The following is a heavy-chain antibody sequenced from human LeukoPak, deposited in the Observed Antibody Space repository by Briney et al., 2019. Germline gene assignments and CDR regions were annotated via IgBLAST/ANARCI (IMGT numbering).Heavy chain of an antibody. D-gene: IGHD1-1*01. CDR3: AKDDDEYYFDY. J-gene: IGHJ4*02. CDR1: GFTFEDFG. V-gene: IGHV3-23*01. CDR2: ISGSGGTT. Sequence: GGSLRLSCEGSGFTFEDFGMSWVRQAPGKGLEWVSAISGSGGTTYYADSVKGRFTISRDNSKNTLYLQMNSLRAEDTAVYYCAKDDDEYYFDYWGQGTLVTVSS.